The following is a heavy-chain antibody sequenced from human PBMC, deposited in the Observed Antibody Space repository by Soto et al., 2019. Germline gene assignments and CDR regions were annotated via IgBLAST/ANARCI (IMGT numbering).Heavy chain of an antibody. V-gene: IGHV1-8*01. CDR1: GYTFTSYD. D-gene: IGHD3-10*01. CDR3: GRQGYYKGSASTLRPYYGIDV. J-gene: IGHJ6*01. Sequence: ASVKVSGRASGYTFTSYDINWVRQATGQGLEWMGWMNPNSGNTGYAQRFQGRGTMTRNTPISKAYMELSSLRSEGRAVYYGGRQGYYKGSASTLRPYYGIDVWGQGTPVTHSS. CDR2: MNPNSGNT.